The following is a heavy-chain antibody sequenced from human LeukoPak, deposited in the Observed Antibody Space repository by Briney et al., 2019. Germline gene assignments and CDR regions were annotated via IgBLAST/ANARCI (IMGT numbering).Heavy chain of an antibody. D-gene: IGHD3-16*01. J-gene: IGHJ4*02. Sequence: SQTLSLTCTVSGDSISSGGYYWSWIRQHPGKGLEWIGYIYYSGDTYYNPSLKSRVTISLDTSKNQFSLKLRSVTAADTAVYYYARDGGAYSSDFWGQGTLVTVSS. CDR1: GDSISSGGYY. V-gene: IGHV4-31*03. CDR3: ARDGGAYSSDF. CDR2: IYYSGDT.